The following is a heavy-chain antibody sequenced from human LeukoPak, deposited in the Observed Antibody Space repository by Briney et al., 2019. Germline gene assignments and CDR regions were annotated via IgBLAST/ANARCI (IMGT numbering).Heavy chain of an antibody. J-gene: IGHJ4*02. CDR3: AKSSGMTAIPYGGFDY. V-gene: IGHV3-30*02. CDR2: IRYDGSNK. Sequence: PGGSLRLSCAASGFTFSSYGMHWVRQAPGKGLEWVAFIRYDGSNKYYADSVKGRFTISGDNSKNTLYLQMNSLRAEDTAVYYCAKSSGMTAIPYGGFDYWGQGTLVTVSS. D-gene: IGHD2-21*02. CDR1: GFTFSSYG.